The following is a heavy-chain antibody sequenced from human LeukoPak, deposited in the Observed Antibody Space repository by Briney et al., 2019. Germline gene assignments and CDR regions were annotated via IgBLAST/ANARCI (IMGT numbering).Heavy chain of an antibody. Sequence: SVKVSCKASGGTFSSYAISWVRQAPGQGLEWMGGIIPIFGTANYAQKFQGRVTITTDESTSTAYMELSSLRPEDTAVYYCARAEYSSSSGIYYYYMDVWGKGTTVTVSS. CDR3: ARAEYSSSSGIYYYYMDV. CDR2: IIPIFGTA. V-gene: IGHV1-69*05. J-gene: IGHJ6*03. CDR1: GGTFSSYA. D-gene: IGHD6-6*01.